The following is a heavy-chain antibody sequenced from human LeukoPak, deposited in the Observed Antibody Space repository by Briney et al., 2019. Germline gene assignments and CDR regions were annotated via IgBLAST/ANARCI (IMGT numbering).Heavy chain of an antibody. Sequence: PSETLSLTCTVSGGSISSGGYYWSWIRQHPGKGLEWIGYIYYSGSTYYNPSLKSRVTISVDTSKNQFSLKLSSVTAADTAVYYCASSPYYYDSSGSKAFDIWGQGTMVTVSS. CDR2: IYYSGST. J-gene: IGHJ3*02. V-gene: IGHV4-31*03. D-gene: IGHD3-22*01. CDR3: ASSPYYYDSSGSKAFDI. CDR1: GGSISSGGYY.